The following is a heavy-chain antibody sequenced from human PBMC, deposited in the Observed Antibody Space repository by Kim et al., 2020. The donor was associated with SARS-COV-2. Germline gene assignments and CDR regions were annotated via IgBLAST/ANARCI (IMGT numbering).Heavy chain of an antibody. CDR2: IYYSWST. CDR1: GGSISSYY. V-gene: IGHV4-59*01. J-gene: IGHJ6*03. CDR3: TRVAYYYYSMDV. Sequence: SETLSLTCTVSGGSISSYYWSWIRQPPGKGLEWIGYIYYSWSTNYNPPLKSRVPISVDTYKNKFSLTLSAVTAADTAVYYCTRVAYYYYSMDVWGKGTTVTVSS.